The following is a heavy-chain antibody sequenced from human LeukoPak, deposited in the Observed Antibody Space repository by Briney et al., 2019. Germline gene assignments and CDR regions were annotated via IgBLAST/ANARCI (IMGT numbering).Heavy chain of an antibody. CDR3: ASLIVGATTWFDP. Sequence: GGSLRLSCAASGFTVSNKYMTWVRQAPGKGLEWVSLIYSDGRTYYADSVKGRCTISRDNSKNTLYLQMNSLRVEDTAVHYCASLIVGATTWFDPWGQGTLVTVSS. V-gene: IGHV3-53*01. D-gene: IGHD1-26*01. J-gene: IGHJ5*02. CDR2: IYSDGRT. CDR1: GFTVSNKY.